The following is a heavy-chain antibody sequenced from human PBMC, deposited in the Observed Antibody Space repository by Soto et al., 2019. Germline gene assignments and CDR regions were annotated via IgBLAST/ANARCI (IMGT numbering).Heavy chain of an antibody. Sequence: SETLSLTCTVSGGSISSYYWSWIRQPPGKGLEWIGYIYYSGSPTSNPSRKSRVTISVDTSKNQFSLKLSSVTAADTAVYYCARDFKVAYDFWSGYSDTDYGMDVGGQGTTVTVSS. V-gene: IGHV4-59*01. D-gene: IGHD3-3*01. J-gene: IGHJ6*02. CDR2: IYYSGSP. CDR1: GGSISSYY. CDR3: ARDFKVAYDFWSGYSDTDYGMDV.